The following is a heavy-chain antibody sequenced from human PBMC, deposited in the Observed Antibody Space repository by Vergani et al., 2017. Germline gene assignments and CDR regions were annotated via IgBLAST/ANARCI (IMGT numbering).Heavy chain of an antibody. CDR3: VHRLGYFDWDGAFDV. Sequence: QITLRESGPTLVKLTQTLTLTCTFSGFSLTTVVEGVGWIRQPPGRALEWLAFVYWNDDERYSPSLKSRVTITKDTSKNEVILTMATMDPVDTATYYCVHRLGYFDWDGAFDVWGPGTMVTVSS. D-gene: IGHD3-9*01. J-gene: IGHJ3*01. CDR1: GFSLTTVVEG. V-gene: IGHV2-5*01. CDR2: VYWNDDE.